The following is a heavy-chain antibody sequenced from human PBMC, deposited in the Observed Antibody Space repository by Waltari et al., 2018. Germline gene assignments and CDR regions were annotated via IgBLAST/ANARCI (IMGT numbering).Heavy chain of an antibody. J-gene: IGHJ4*02. CDR3: ASFCSSTSCQGADY. D-gene: IGHD2-2*01. Sequence: QLQLQESGPGLVKPSETLSLTCTVSGGSISSSSYYWGWIRQPPGKGLEWIGSIYYRWRTYYNPSLKSRVTISVDTSKNQFSLKLSSVTAADTAVYYCASFCSSTSCQGADYWGQGTLVTVSS. CDR1: GGSISSSSYY. CDR2: IYYRWRT. V-gene: IGHV4-39*01.